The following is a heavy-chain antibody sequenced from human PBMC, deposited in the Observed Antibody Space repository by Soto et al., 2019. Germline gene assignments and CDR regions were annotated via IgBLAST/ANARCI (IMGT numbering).Heavy chain of an antibody. Sequence: SETLSLTCTVSGGSISSGDYYWSWIRQPPGKGLEWIGYIYYSGSTYYNPSLKSRVTISVDTSKNQFSLKLSSVTAADTAVYYCARGCSGGSCYSYYYGLDVWGQGTAVTVSS. CDR1: GGSISSGDYY. D-gene: IGHD2-15*01. CDR2: IYYSGST. J-gene: IGHJ6*02. CDR3: ARGCSGGSCYSYYYGLDV. V-gene: IGHV4-30-4*01.